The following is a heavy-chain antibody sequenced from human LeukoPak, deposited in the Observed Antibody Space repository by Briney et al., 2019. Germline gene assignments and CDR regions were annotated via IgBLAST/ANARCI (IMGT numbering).Heavy chain of an antibody. Sequence: SETLFLTCTVSGGSISSYYWSWIRQPPGKGLEWIGYIYYSGSTNYNPSLKSRVTISVDTSKNQFPLKLSSVTAADTAVYYCARVRYCSDGSSCPWGQGTLVTVSS. CDR1: GGSISSYY. D-gene: IGHD2-15*01. V-gene: IGHV4-59*12. CDR2: IYYSGST. J-gene: IGHJ5*02. CDR3: ARVRYCSDGSSCP.